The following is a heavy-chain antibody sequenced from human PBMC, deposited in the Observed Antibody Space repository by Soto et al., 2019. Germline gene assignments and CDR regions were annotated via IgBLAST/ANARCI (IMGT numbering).Heavy chain of an antibody. CDR2: IYYSGST. Sequence: SETLSLTCTVSGGSICSSSYYWSRIRQPPGKGLEWIGSIYYSGSTYYNPSLKSRVTISVDTSKNQFSLKLSSVTAADTAVYYCARRGGDYYYYYMDVWGKGTTVTVSS. CDR1: GGSICSSSYY. V-gene: IGHV4-39*01. J-gene: IGHJ6*03. CDR3: ARRGGDYYYYYMDV. D-gene: IGHD4-17*01.